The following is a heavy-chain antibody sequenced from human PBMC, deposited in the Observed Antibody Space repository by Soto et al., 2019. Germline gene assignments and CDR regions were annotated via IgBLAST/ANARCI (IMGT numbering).Heavy chain of an antibody. CDR2: INHSGST. J-gene: IGHJ6*02. CDR1: GGSFSGYY. V-gene: IGHV4-34*01. D-gene: IGHD6-19*01. Sequence: SETLSLTCAVYGGSFSGYYWSWIRQPPGKGLEWIGEINHSGSTNYNPSLKSRVTISVDASKNQFSLKLSSVTAADTAVYYCARGGRVMSTPSKQWSGWQVYYYYYGMDVWGQGTTVTVSS. CDR3: ARGGRVMSTPSKQWSGWQVYYYYYGMDV.